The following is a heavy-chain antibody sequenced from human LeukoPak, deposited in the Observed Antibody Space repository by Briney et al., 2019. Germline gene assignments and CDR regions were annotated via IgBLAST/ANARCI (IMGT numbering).Heavy chain of an antibody. CDR2: ISTAGDT. V-gene: IGHV3-13*01. CDR3: ASATRGGYYDH. CDR1: GFTFSSYD. D-gene: IGHD3-22*01. Sequence: GGSLRLSCAASGFTFSSYDLHWVRQPTGKTLEWVSAISTAGDTYYPGSVKGRFTISRENAKNSLYPQMSSVEAGDTAVYYCASATRGGYYDHWSQGTLVTVSS. J-gene: IGHJ5*02.